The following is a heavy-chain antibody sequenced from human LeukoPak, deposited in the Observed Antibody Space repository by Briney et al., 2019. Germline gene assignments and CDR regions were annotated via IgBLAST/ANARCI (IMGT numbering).Heavy chain of an antibody. CDR2: IYYSGST. Sequence: PSETLSLTCTVSGGSISSYYWSWIRQPPGKGLEWIGYIYYSGSTNYNPSLKSRVTISVDTSKNQFSLKLSSVTAADTAVYYCARTDLADAFDIWGQGRMVTVSS. CDR1: GGSISSYY. CDR3: ARTDLADAFDI. J-gene: IGHJ3*02. V-gene: IGHV4-59*01.